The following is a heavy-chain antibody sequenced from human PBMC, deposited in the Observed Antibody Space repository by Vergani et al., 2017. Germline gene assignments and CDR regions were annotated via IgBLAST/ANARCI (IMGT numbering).Heavy chain of an antibody. V-gene: IGHV4-59*01. CDR1: GVSITTYY. D-gene: IGHD3-22*01. CDR3: AGDSSSWQRADY. Sequence: QVQLQESGPGLVKPSETLCLTCSVSGVSITTYYWTWVRQPPGKGLEWLGYIYYSGSTNYNPSLKSRLTISVDTSKNQFSLRLNSVTAADTALYYCAGDSSSWQRADYWGQGSLVTVSS. J-gene: IGHJ4*02. CDR2: IYYSGST.